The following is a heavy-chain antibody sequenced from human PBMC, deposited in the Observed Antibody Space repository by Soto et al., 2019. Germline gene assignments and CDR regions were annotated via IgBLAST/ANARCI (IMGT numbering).Heavy chain of an antibody. CDR3: ARVHQYCSSTSCYVGPIWFDP. CDR1: GYTFTSYA. V-gene: IGHV1-3*01. D-gene: IGHD2-2*01. Sequence: GASVKVSCKASGYTFTSYAMHCVRQAPGQRLEWMGWINAGNGNTKYSQKFQGRVTITRDTSASTAYMELSSLRSEDTAVYYCARVHQYCSSTSCYVGPIWFDPWGQGTLVTVSS. J-gene: IGHJ5*02. CDR2: INAGNGNT.